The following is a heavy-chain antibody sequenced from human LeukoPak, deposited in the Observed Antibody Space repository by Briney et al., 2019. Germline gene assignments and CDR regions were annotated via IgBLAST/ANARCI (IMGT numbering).Heavy chain of an antibody. V-gene: IGHV1-8*01. Sequence: ASVKVSCKASGYTFTSYDINWVRQATGQWLEWMGWMNPNSGNTGYAQKFQGRVTMTRNTSISTAYMELSSLRSEDTAVYYCARVITFGGVIVLFDYWGQGTLVTVSS. D-gene: IGHD3-16*02. CDR1: GYTFTSYD. CDR3: ARVITFGGVIVLFDY. J-gene: IGHJ4*02. CDR2: MNPNSGNT.